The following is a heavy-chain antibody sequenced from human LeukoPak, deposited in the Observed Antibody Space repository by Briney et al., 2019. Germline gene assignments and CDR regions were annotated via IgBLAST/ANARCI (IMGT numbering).Heavy chain of an antibody. J-gene: IGHJ5*02. D-gene: IGHD3-10*01. V-gene: IGHV4-59*01. CDR3: ARGGVNYTIAGT. CDR2: IYYSGST. Sequence: PSETLSLTCTVSGGSITSYYWSWIRQPPGKGLEWIGYIYYSGSTNYNPSLKSRVTISVDTSKNQFSLKLSSVPAADTAVYYCARGGVNYTIAGTWGQGALVTVSS. CDR1: GGSITSYY.